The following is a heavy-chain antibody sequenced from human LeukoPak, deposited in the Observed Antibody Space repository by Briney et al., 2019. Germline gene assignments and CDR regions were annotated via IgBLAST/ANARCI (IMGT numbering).Heavy chain of an antibody. CDR1: GGSFSGYY. V-gene: IGHV4-34*01. Sequence: SETLSLTCAVSGGSFSGYYWSWIRQPPGKGLEWIGEINHSGSTNYNPSLKSRVTISVDTSKNQFSLKLSSVTAADTAVYYCARDADGDISPNWFDPWGQGTLVTVSS. CDR3: ARDADGDISPNWFDP. CDR2: INHSGST. D-gene: IGHD4-17*01. J-gene: IGHJ5*02.